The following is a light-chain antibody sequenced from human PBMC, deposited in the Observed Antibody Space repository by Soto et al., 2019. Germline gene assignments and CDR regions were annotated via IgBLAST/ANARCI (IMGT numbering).Light chain of an antibody. CDR2: KAS. CDR1: QSISSW. CDR3: QQYNSYSRT. V-gene: IGKV1-5*03. Sequence: DIQMTQSPSTLSASVGDRVTITCRASQSISSWLAWYQQKPGKAPKLLIYKASSLESGVQSRFSGSRSGTEFTLTISSLQPDDFATYSCQQYNSYSRTFGQGTKVEIK. J-gene: IGKJ1*01.